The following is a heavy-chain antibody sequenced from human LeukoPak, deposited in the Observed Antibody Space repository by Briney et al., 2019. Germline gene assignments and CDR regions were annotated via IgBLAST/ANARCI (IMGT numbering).Heavy chain of an antibody. CDR1: GFTVSSNY. V-gene: IGHV3-66*01. CDR3: ARDGGSSGWSTITFDY. CDR2: IYSGGST. J-gene: IGHJ4*02. D-gene: IGHD6-19*01. Sequence: GGSLRLSCAASGFTVSSNYMSWVRQAPGKGLEWVSVIYSGGSTYYADSVKGRFTISRDNSKNTLYLQMNSLRAEDTAVYYCARDGGSSGWSTITFDYWGQGTLVTVSS.